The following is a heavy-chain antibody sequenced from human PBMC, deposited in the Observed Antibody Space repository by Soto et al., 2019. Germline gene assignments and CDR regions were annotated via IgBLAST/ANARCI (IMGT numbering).Heavy chain of an antibody. CDR1: GGSFSGYD. CDR2: INHSGST. CDR3: ARRGIAAAELSDYYYYYMDV. V-gene: IGHV4-34*01. D-gene: IGHD6-13*01. Sequence: SETRSLTCAVYGGSFSGYDWRWIRQPPGKGLEWIGEINHSGSTNYNPSLKSRVTISVDTSKNQFSLKLSSVTAADTAVYYCARRGIAAAELSDYYYYYMDVWGKGTTVTVSS. J-gene: IGHJ6*03.